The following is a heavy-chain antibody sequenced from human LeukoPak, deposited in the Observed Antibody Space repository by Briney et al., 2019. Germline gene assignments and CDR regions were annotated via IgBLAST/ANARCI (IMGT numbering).Heavy chain of an antibody. Sequence: PGGSLRLSCAASGFSLGDYWMTWVRQAPGKGLECVGNIKFDGSEIYYRDSVRGRFPISRDNAKNSLYIQMNSWRGEHTGVYYCXXXXXXDSRGXXQGTLVTVSS. CDR2: IKFDGSEI. V-gene: IGHV3-7*01. D-gene: IGHD3-22*01. CDR1: GFSLGDYW. CDR3: XXXXXXDSRG. J-gene: IGHJ4*02.